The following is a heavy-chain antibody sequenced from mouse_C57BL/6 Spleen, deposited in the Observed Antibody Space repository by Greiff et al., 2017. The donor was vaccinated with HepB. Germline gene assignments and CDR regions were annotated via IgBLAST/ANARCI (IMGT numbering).Heavy chain of an antibody. CDR2: IYPGDGDT. V-gene: IGHV1-80*01. D-gene: IGHD2-5*01. CDR1: GYAFSSYW. CDR3: ARTGDSNYFAY. Sequence: QVQLQQSGAELVKPGASVKISCKASGYAFSSYWMNWVKQRPGKGLEWIGQIYPGDGDTNYNGKFKGKATLTADKSSSTAYMQLSNLTSEDSAVYFCARTGDSNYFAYWGQGTLVTVSA. J-gene: IGHJ3*01.